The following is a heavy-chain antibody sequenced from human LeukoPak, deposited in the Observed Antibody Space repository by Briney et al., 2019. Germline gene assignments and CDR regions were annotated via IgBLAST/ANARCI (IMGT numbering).Heavy chain of an antibody. CDR1: GGSISSYY. D-gene: IGHD5-24*01. Sequence: PSETLSLTCTVSGGSISSYYWSWIRQPPGKGLEWIGYIYYSGSTNYNASLKSRVTISVDTSKNQFSLKLSSVTAADTAVYYCARDLRRDGYNYYYYYYMDVWGKGTTVTVSS. J-gene: IGHJ6*03. CDR2: IYYSGST. CDR3: ARDLRRDGYNYYYYYYMDV. V-gene: IGHV4-59*01.